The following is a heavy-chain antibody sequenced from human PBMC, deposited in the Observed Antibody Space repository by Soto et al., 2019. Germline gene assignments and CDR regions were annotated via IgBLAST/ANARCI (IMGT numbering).Heavy chain of an antibody. CDR3: ASPSRFDSSGYYFDS. Sequence: ETLSLTCAVYCWSFSGYYWSWIRHPPGNGLEWIGEINHSGSTKYNPSLKSRVTISVDTSKNQFSLKLSSVTAADTAVYYCASPSRFDSSGYYFDSWGQGTQVSLS. CDR2: INHSGST. D-gene: IGHD3-22*01. V-gene: IGHV4-34*01. J-gene: IGHJ4*02. CDR1: CWSFSGYY.